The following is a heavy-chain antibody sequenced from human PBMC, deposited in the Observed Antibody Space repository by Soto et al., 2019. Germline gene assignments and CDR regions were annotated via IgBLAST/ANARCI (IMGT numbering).Heavy chain of an antibody. CDR1: GYTFTGYY. V-gene: IGHV1-2*02. CDR2: INPNSGGT. J-gene: IGHJ6*02. CDR3: ARAEDIMVATYGMDV. D-gene: IGHD5-12*01. Sequence: GASVKVSCKASGYTFTGYYMHWVRQAPGQGLEWMGWINPNSGGTNYAQKFQGRVTMTRDTSISTAYMELSGLRSDDTAVYYCARAEDIMVATYGMDVWGQGTTVTVS.